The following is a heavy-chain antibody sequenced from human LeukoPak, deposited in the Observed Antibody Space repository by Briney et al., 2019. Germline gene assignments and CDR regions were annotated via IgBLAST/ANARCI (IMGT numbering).Heavy chain of an antibody. CDR2: IWYDGSNK. V-gene: IGHV3-33*06. Sequence: GGSLRLSCAASGFTFSSYGMHWVRQAPGKGLEWVAVIWYDGSNKYYADSVKGRFTISRDNSKNTLCLQMNSLRAEDTAVYYCAKQLGYCSDGSCYFPYWGQGTLVTVSS. CDR1: GFTFSSYG. D-gene: IGHD2-15*01. CDR3: AKQLGYCSDGSCYFPY. J-gene: IGHJ4*02.